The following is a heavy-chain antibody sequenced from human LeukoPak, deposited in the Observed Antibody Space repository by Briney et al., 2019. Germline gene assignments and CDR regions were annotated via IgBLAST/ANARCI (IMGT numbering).Heavy chain of an antibody. J-gene: IGHJ4*02. Sequence: PGRSLRLSCAASGFTFSSYNMNWVRQAPGKGLEWVSYISSSSSTIYYADSVKGRFTISRDNAKDSLYLQMNSLRAEDTAVYYCARISDFWSGYYFDYWGQGTLVTVSS. CDR2: ISSSSSTI. V-gene: IGHV3-48*01. D-gene: IGHD3-3*01. CDR1: GFTFSSYN. CDR3: ARISDFWSGYYFDY.